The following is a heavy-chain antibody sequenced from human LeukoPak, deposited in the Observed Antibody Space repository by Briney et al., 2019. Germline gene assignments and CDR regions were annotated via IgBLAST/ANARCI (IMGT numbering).Heavy chain of an antibody. CDR1: GFTFSSYG. CDR2: ISYDGSSK. J-gene: IGHJ2*01. V-gene: IGHV3-30*03. CDR3: ARDKANPYWYFDL. Sequence: GGSLRLSCAASGFTFSSYGMHWVRQAPGKGLEWVAVISYDGSSKYFADSVKGRFAISRDNSKNTLYLQMNSLRAEDTAVYYCARDKANPYWYFDLWGRGTLVTVSS.